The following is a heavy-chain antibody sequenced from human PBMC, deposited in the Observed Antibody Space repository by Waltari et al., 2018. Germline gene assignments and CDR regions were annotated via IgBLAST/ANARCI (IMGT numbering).Heavy chain of an antibody. CDR3: AAVAWHYSVRIDY. D-gene: IGHD6-19*01. Sequence: QVQLQESGPGLVKPSETLSLTCAVFGHSIRSEYFWGWIRQPPGKGLEWIGTTHNDGTTFYSPSLQNRITISLDTSNNQFSLRLRSMTAADTAVYYCAAVAWHYSVRIDYWGQGTLVTVSS. V-gene: IGHV4-38-2*01. CDR2: THNDGTT. CDR1: GHSIRSEYF. J-gene: IGHJ4*02.